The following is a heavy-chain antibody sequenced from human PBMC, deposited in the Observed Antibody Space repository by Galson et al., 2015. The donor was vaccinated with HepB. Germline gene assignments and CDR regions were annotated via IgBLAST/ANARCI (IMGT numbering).Heavy chain of an antibody. J-gene: IGHJ4*02. CDR1: GFTFSSYA. CDR2: ISGSGGTT. Sequence: SLRLSCAASGFTFSSYAMSWVRQAPGKGLEWVSAISGSGGTTYYADSVKGRFTISRDNSKNTLYLQVNSLRSEDTAVYYCAKDRLVGASASYYFDCWGQGTLVTVSS. CDR3: AKDRLVGASASYYFDC. V-gene: IGHV3-23*01. D-gene: IGHD1-26*01.